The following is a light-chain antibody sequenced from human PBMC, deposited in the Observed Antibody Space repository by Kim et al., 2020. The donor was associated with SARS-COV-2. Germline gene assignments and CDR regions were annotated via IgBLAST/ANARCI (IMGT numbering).Light chain of an antibody. CDR1: SSDVGGFNY. CDR2: EVS. V-gene: IGLV2-8*01. J-gene: IGLJ3*02. CDR3: SSYAGTNNLV. Sequence: GQSVTISCTGTSSDVGGFNYVSWYQQHPGKAPKLIIYEVSERPSGVPDRFSGSKSGNTASLTVSGLQAEDEAGYYCSSYAGTNNLVFGGGTKLTVL.